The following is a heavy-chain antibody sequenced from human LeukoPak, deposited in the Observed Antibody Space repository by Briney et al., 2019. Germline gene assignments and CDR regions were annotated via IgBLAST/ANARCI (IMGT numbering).Heavy chain of an antibody. V-gene: IGHV3-53*01. J-gene: IGHJ4*02. CDR3: ARDSSSFPNYFDY. D-gene: IGHD6-19*01. CDR1: GFTVSTHY. CDR2: LYSRGDT. Sequence: GGSLRLSCAASGFTVSTHYMSWVRQAPGKGLEWVSLLYSRGDTFYADSVRRRFTISRDNSKNTLYLQMNSLTAEDTAVYFCARDSSSFPNYFDYWGQGTQLT.